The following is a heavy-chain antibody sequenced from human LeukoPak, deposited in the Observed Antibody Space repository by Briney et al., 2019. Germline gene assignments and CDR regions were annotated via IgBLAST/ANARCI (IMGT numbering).Heavy chain of an antibody. D-gene: IGHD1-26*01. CDR1: GFTFSSYG. V-gene: IGHV3-30*02. CDR2: IRYDGSNK. CDR3: AKDFSYSGSY. J-gene: IGHJ4*02. Sequence: GGSLRLSCAASGFTFSSYGMHWVRQAPGKVLEWVAFIRYDGSNKYYADSVKGRFTISRDNSKNTLYLQMNSLRAEDTAVYYCAKDFSYSGSYWGQGTLVTVSS.